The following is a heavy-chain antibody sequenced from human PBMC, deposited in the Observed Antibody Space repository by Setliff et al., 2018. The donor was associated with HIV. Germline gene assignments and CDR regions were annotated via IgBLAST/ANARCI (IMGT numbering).Heavy chain of an antibody. V-gene: IGHV1-3*01. Sequence: ASVKVSCKASGYTFSYAMHWVRQAPGQRLEWMGWINAGNGNTKYSQKFQGRVTMTEDTSTDTAYMELSSLRSEDTAVYYYVTGSAARPFDYWGQGTLVTVSS. CDR1: GYTFSYA. D-gene: IGHD6-6*01. CDR2: INAGNGNT. CDR3: VTGSAARPFDY. J-gene: IGHJ4*02.